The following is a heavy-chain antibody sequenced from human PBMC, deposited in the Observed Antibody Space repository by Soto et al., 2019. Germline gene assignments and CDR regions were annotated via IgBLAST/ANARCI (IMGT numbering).Heavy chain of an antibody. D-gene: IGHD2-2*01. J-gene: IGHJ6*02. CDR2: ISYDGSNK. Sequence: GGSLRLSCAASGFTFSSYAMHWVRQAPGKGLEWVAVISYDGSNKYYADSVKGRFTISRDNSKNTLYLQMNSLRAEDTAVYYCARDFPSTYCSSTSCYEGGNYYYGMDVWGQGTTVTVSS. CDR3: ARDFPSTYCSSTSCYEGGNYYYGMDV. V-gene: IGHV3-30-3*01. CDR1: GFTFSSYA.